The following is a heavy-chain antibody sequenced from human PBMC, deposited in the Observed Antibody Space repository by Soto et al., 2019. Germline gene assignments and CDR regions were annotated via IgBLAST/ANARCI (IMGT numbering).Heavy chain of an antibody. J-gene: IGHJ4*02. CDR3: ARAHVDTAMVTMVDY. V-gene: IGHV3-30-3*01. CDR1: GFTFSSYA. D-gene: IGHD5-18*01. CDR2: ISYHGSNK. Sequence: QVQLVESGGGVVQPGRSLRLSCAASGFTFSSYAMHWVRQVPGKGLEWVAIISYHGSNKYYADSVKGRFTISRDNSKNTLYLQMNSLRAEDTAVYYCARAHVDTAMVTMVDYWGQGTLVTVSS.